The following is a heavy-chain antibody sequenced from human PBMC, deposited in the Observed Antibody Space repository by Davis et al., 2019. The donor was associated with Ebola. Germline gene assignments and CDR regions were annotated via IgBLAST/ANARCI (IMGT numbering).Heavy chain of an antibody. D-gene: IGHD5-12*01. Sequence: ASVKVSCKASGYTFTSYDINWVRQATGQGLEWMGWMNPYSGNAGYAQQFQGRVTMTRSTSISTAYMELSSLRSEDTAVYYCARGRGGSSGYAGDYWGQGTLVTVSS. CDR3: ARGRGGSSGYAGDY. J-gene: IGHJ4*02. CDR1: GYTFTSYD. V-gene: IGHV1-8*01. CDR2: MNPYSGNA.